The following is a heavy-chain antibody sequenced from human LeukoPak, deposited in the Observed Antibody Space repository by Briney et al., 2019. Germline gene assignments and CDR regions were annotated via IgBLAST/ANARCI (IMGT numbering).Heavy chain of an antibody. CDR1: GGSISSSNW. D-gene: IGHD3-10*01. CDR3: ARRVVGSYFMVRNF. J-gene: IGHJ4*02. V-gene: IGHV4-4*02. CDR2: IYHSGST. Sequence: SETLSLTCAVSGGSISSSNWWSRVRQPPGQGLEWIGEIYHSGSTNYNPSLKSRVTISVDKSKNQFSLKLSSVTAADTAVYYCARRVVGSYFMVRNFWGQGTLVTVSS.